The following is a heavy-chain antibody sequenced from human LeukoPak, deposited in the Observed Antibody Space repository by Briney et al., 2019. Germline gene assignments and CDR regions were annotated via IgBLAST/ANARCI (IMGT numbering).Heavy chain of an antibody. CDR3: TRHGDFDQSLFS. Sequence: GGSLRLSCAASGFTFSGSARHWVRQASGKGLEWVGRIRSKANSYATAYAASVKGRFTISRDDSKNTAYLQMNSLKTEDTAVYYCTRHGDFDQSLFSWGQGTLVTVSS. CDR1: GFTFSGSA. D-gene: IGHD3-9*01. V-gene: IGHV3-73*01. J-gene: IGHJ4*02. CDR2: IRSKANSYAT.